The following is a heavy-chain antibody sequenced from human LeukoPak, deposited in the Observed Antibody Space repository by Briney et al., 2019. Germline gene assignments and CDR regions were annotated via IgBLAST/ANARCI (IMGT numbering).Heavy chain of an antibody. Sequence: SETLSLTCAVSGVSFDDYYWSWVRQTPGKGLEWIGEINHSGYTNDSPSLKSRVTLSIDTSRKQFSLNLRSVTAADTGIYYCTRMTAGHDYWGKGTLVTVSS. V-gene: IGHV4-34*01. D-gene: IGHD2-21*02. CDR2: INHSGYT. J-gene: IGHJ4*02. CDR1: GVSFDDYY. CDR3: TRMTAGHDY.